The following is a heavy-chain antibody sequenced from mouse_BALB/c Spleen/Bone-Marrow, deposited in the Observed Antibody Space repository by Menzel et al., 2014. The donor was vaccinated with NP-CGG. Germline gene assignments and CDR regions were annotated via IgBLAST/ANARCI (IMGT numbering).Heavy chain of an antibody. CDR3: ASYRGAY. Sequence: VELMESGAELVKPGASVKLSCKASGYTFTSYWMHWVKQRPGQGLEWIGEINPSNGRTNYNEKFKIKATLTVDKSSSTAYMQLSSLTSEDSAVYYCASYRGAYWGQGTLVTVSA. D-gene: IGHD2-12*01. V-gene: IGHV1S81*02. CDR1: GYTFTSYW. CDR2: INPSNGRT. J-gene: IGHJ3*01.